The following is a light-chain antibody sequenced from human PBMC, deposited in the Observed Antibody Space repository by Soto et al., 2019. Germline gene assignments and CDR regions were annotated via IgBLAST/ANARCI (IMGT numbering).Light chain of an antibody. CDR1: QDINNW. Sequence: IQMPQSPSTLSASVGASVPITCRASQDINNWLAWYQQKPGNAPKFLIYDASTLESGVPSRFSGGGSGTEFTLTISNLQPEEFATYYCQQSYSTPQTFGQGTKVDIK. CDR3: QQSYSTPQT. V-gene: IGKV1-5*01. J-gene: IGKJ1*01. CDR2: DAS.